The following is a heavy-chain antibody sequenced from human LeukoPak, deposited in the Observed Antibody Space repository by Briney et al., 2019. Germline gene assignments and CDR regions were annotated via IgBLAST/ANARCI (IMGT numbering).Heavy chain of an antibody. CDR2: IYYSGST. V-gene: IGHV4-61*01. CDR3: ASRGAVAEDY. J-gene: IGHJ4*02. Sequence: PSETLSLTCTVSGGSFSSGSYYWSWIRQPPGKGLEWIGYIYYSGSTNYNPSLKSRVTISVDTSKNQFSLKLSSVTAADTAVYYCASRGAVAEDYWGQGTLVTVSS. D-gene: IGHD6-19*01. CDR1: GGSFSSGSYY.